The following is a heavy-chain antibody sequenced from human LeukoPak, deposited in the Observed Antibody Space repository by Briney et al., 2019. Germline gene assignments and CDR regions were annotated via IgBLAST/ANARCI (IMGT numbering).Heavy chain of an antibody. CDR1: GGSVNTSSHY. CDR2: IYYSGST. J-gene: IGHJ4*02. D-gene: IGHD3-10*01. V-gene: IGHV4-61*01. CDR3: ARDPTMVRGPVEPGGFDY. Sequence: SETLSLTCTVSGGSVNTSSHYWSWIRQPPGKGLEWIGYIYYSGSTNYNPSLKSRVTISVDTSKNQFSLKLSSVTAADTAVYYCARDPTMVRGPVEPGGFDYWGQGTLVTVSS.